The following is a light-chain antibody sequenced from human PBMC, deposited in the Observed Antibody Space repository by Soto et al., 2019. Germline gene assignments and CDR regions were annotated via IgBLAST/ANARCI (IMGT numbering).Light chain of an antibody. Sequence: EIVLTQSPGTLSLSPGERATLSCRASQSVSSNYLAWYQRRPGQAPRLLIYGASTRATGLPDRFSGSGSGTEFTLTINSLQSEDFAVYYCQQFNNWPLDPMYTFGQGTKLEIK. CDR2: GAS. CDR3: QQFNNWPLDPMYT. V-gene: IGKV3D-15*01. J-gene: IGKJ2*01. CDR1: QSVSSN.